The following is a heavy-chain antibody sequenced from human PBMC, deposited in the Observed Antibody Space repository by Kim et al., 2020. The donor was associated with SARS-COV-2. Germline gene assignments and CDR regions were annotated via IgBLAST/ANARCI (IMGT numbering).Heavy chain of an antibody. CDR3: TTDIRRGIWFGEPFNGMDV. CDR2: IKSKTDGGTT. J-gene: IGHJ6*02. Sequence: GGSLRLSCAASGFTFSNAWMSWVRQAPGKGREWVGRIKSKTDGGTTDYAAPVKGRFTISRDDSKNTLYLQMNSLKTEDTAVYYCTTDIRRGIWFGEPFNGMDVWGQATTVTVSS. CDR1: GFTFSNAW. D-gene: IGHD3-10*01. V-gene: IGHV3-15*01.